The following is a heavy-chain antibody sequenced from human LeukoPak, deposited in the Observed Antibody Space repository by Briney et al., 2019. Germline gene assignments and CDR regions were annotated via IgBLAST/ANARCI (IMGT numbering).Heavy chain of an antibody. CDR3: ARGSEVAATQNY. CDR2: IYYSGST. CDR1: GGSISSSSYY. D-gene: IGHD2-15*01. V-gene: IGHV4-39*01. Sequence: SETLSLTCTASGGSISSSSYYWGWIRQPPGKGLEWIGSIYYSGSTYYNPSLKSRVTISVDTSKNQFSLKLSSVTAADTAVYYCARGSEVAATQNYWGQGTLVTVSS. J-gene: IGHJ4*02.